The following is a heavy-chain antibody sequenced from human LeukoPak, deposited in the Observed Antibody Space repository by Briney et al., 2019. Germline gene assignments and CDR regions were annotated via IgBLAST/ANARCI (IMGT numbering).Heavy chain of an antibody. J-gene: IGHJ3*02. Sequence: GGSLRLSCAASGFTFSSYAMSWVRQAPGKGPEWVSAISGSGGSTYYADSVKGRFTISRDNSKNTLYLQMNSLRAEDTAVYYCAGRRVAAPWDDAFDIWGQGTMVTVSS. D-gene: IGHD2-15*01. CDR2: ISGSGGST. CDR3: AGRRVAAPWDDAFDI. CDR1: GFTFSSYA. V-gene: IGHV3-23*01.